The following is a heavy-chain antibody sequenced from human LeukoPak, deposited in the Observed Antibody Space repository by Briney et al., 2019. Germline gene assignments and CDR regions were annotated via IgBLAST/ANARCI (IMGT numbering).Heavy chain of an antibody. CDR3: AVAVFYGSGSYYIDY. J-gene: IGHJ4*02. CDR1: GFTFSSYS. CDR2: ISSSSSTI. D-gene: IGHD3-10*01. V-gene: IGHV3-48*01. Sequence: GGSLRLSCAASGFTFSSYSMNWVRQAPGKGLEWISYISSSSSTIYYADSVKGRFTISRDNAKNSLYLQMNSLRAEDTAFYYCAVAVFYGSGSYYIDYWGQGTLVTVSS.